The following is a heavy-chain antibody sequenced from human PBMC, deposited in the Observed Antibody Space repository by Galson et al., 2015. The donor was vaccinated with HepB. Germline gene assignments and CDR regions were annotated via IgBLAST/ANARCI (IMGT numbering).Heavy chain of an antibody. CDR1: GFTFSDYY. CDR3: ARVRSYYFDY. D-gene: IGHD1-26*01. Sequence: SLRLSCAASGFTFSDYYMSWIRQAPGKGLEWVSYISSSSSYTNYADSVKGRFTISRDNAKNSPYLQMNSLRAEDTAVYYCARVRSYYFDYWGQGTLVTVSS. J-gene: IGHJ4*02. CDR2: ISSSSSYT. V-gene: IGHV3-11*06.